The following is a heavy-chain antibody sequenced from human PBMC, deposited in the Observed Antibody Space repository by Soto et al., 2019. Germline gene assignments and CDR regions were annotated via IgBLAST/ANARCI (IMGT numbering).Heavy chain of an antibody. CDR3: TTEYLWFGELPEAFNWFDP. D-gene: IGHD3-10*01. J-gene: IGHJ5*02. CDR2: IKSKTDGGTT. Sequence: PGGSLRLSCAASGFTFSNAWMSWVRQAPGKGLEWVGRIKSKTDGGTTDYAAPVKGRFTISRDDSKNTLYLQMNSLKTEDTAVYYCTTEYLWFGELPEAFNWFDPWGQGTLVTVSS. V-gene: IGHV3-15*01. CDR1: GFTFSNAW.